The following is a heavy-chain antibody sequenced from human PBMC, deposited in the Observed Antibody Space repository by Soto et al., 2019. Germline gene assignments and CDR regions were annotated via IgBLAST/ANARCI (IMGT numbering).Heavy chain of an antibody. Sequence: QLHLEESGGGLVKHGGSLRLSCTASGFIVSDYYMSWIRQAPGKGLEWVSDISNSGRITHHADSVEGRFTISRDNAKDSLYLQMNSLRPEDSAIYYCARDHGGGGLTLEYWGQGTLVTVSS. CDR3: ARDHGGGGLTLEY. D-gene: IGHD3-16*01. J-gene: IGHJ4*02. CDR1: GFIVSDYY. V-gene: IGHV3-11*01. CDR2: ISNSGRIT.